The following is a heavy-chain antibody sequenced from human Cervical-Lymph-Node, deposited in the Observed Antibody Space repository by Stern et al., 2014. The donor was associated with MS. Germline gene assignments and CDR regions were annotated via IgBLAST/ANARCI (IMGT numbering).Heavy chain of an antibody. CDR3: AKTQSSSGPYNWIDP. D-gene: IGHD4-23*01. CDR1: GGSIRTYY. CDR2: IYYSGST. Sequence: QVQLQESGPRLVKPSETLSLTCTVSGGSIRTYYWSWIRQPPGRGLEWIGNIYYSGSTNYNPSLKSRVTISMDTSRKQFSLKLRSVTAADTAVYYCAKTQSSSGPYNWIDPWGQGTLVTVSS. J-gene: IGHJ5*02. V-gene: IGHV4-59*01.